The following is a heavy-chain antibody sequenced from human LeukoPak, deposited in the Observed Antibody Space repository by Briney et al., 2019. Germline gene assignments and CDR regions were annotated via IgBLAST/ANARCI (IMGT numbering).Heavy chain of an antibody. Sequence: PSETLSLTCAVYGGSFSGYYWSWIRQPPGKGLEWIGEINPSGSTNYNPSLKSRVTISVDTSKNQFSLKLSSVTAADTAVYYGARGSWHCFGWLGYYYYYYMDCSSEGTTVTASS. CDR3: ARGSWHCFGWLGYYYYYYMDC. V-gene: IGHV4-34*01. CDR1: GGSFSGYY. D-gene: IGHD3-9*01. CDR2: INPSGST. J-gene: IGHJ6*03.